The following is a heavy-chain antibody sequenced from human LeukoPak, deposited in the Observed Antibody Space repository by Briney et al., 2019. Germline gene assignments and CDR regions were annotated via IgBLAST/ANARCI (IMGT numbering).Heavy chain of an antibody. Sequence: GGSLRLSCAASGFSLSNYCMIWVRQSPGKGLEWVANINQDGSDKYYVDSVMGRFTISKDNAKDTVYLQMNSLRPEETAIYYCAWYGVTHGLDVWGQGTTVTVSS. V-gene: IGHV3-7*01. CDR2: INQDGSDK. J-gene: IGHJ6*02. D-gene: IGHD3-10*01. CDR1: GFSLSNYC. CDR3: AWYGVTHGLDV.